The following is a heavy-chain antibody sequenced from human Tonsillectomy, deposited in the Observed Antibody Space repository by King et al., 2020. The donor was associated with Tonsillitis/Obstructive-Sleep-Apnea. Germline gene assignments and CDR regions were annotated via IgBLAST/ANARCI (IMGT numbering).Heavy chain of an antibody. Sequence: VQLVESGGGLVKPGGSLRLSCAASGFTFSDYYMNWIRQAPGKGLEWVSYISSSSSYTNYADSVKGRFTISRDNAKNSLFLQVNSLRAADTAVYYCARLGGDDAFDIWGQGTMVTVSS. CDR3: ARLGGDDAFDI. J-gene: IGHJ3*02. CDR2: ISSSSSYT. V-gene: IGHV3-11*05. CDR1: GFTFSDYY. D-gene: IGHD4-17*01.